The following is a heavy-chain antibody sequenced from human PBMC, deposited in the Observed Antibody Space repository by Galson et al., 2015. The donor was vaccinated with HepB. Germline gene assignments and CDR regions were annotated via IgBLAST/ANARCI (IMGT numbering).Heavy chain of an antibody. J-gene: IGHJ6*02. CDR2: IWDDGSNK. Sequence: SLRLSCAASGFTFSSYGMHWVRQAPGKGLEWVADIWDDGSNKYYADSVKGRFTISRDNSKNTLYLQMNSLRADDTAVYYCSRARGNSYGYGMDVWGQGTTVTVSS. V-gene: IGHV3-33*08. CDR1: GFTFSSYG. D-gene: IGHD5-18*01. CDR3: SRARGNSYGYGMDV.